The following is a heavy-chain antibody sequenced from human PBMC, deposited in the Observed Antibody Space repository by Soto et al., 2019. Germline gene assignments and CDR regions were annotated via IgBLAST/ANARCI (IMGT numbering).Heavy chain of an antibody. J-gene: IGHJ4*01. D-gene: IGHD2-2*01. V-gene: IGHV3-74*01. CDR3: ASQYAH. CDR1: GFTFSSYW. Sequence: EVQLVESGGGLVQPGGSLRLSCAASGFTFSSYWMHWVRQAPGKGLVWVSRINSDGSSTSYADSVKGRFSISRDNAKKSLDLQMNSLRVEDTAVYFCASQYAHWGHGTLVTVSS. CDR2: INSDGSST.